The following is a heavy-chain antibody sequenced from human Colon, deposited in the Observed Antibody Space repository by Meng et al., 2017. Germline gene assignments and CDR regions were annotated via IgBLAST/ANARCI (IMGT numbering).Heavy chain of an antibody. V-gene: IGHV4-31*03. CDR2: FYFSGNT. Sequence: VQLRWAGPGLETPSQTLPPTCTFSDGSISSGDYYWSWSRQHPGKGLEWIGYFYFSGNTYYNPSLKSRVSISVDTSKNRFSLNLSSVTAADTAVYYCARYFYDSRGVTWFDPWGQGTLVTVSS. D-gene: IGHD3-22*01. CDR3: ARYFYDSRGVTWFDP. CDR1: DGSISSGDYY. J-gene: IGHJ5*02.